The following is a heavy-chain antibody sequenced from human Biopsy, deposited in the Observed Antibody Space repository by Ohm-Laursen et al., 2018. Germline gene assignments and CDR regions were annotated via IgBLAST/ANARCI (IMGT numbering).Heavy chain of an antibody. Sequence: SLRLSCAASGFTFSSYAVSWVRQAPGKGLEWVSVASGSGASTDSADSVKGRFTISRDNSKNTLYLQMNSLRAEDTAVYYCARRGWGSGSSPFDYWGQGTLVTVSS. V-gene: IGHV3-23*01. J-gene: IGHJ4*02. CDR1: GFTFSSYA. CDR2: ASGSGAST. D-gene: IGHD3-10*01. CDR3: ARRGWGSGSSPFDY.